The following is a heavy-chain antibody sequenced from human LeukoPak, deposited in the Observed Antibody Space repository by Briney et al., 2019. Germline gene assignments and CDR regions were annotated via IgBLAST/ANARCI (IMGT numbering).Heavy chain of an antibody. CDR1: GFTFSSYT. J-gene: IGHJ4*02. CDR3: ARDQRYGDYQDY. Sequence: GGSLRLSCAASGFTFSSYTMNWVRQAPGKGLEWVSSISSSSSYVYYADSLKGRFTISRDNAKNSLYLQMNSLRAEDTAVYYCARDQRYGDYQDYWGQGILVTVSS. D-gene: IGHD4-17*01. CDR2: ISSSSSYV. V-gene: IGHV3-21*01.